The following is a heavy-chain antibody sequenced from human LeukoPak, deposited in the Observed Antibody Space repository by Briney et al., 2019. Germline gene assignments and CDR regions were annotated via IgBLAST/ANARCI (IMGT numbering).Heavy chain of an antibody. V-gene: IGHV3-23*01. CDR2: ISGSGGST. D-gene: IGHD2-21*01. CDR1: GFTFSSYA. Sequence: GGSLRLSCAASGFTFSSYAMSWVRQAPGKGLEWVSAISGSGGSTYYADSVKGRFTISRDNSKNTLYLQMNSLRAEDTAVYYCAKFLPTHIVVTNYYFDYWARESWSPSPQ. J-gene: IGHJ4*02. CDR3: AKFLPTHIVVTNYYFDY.